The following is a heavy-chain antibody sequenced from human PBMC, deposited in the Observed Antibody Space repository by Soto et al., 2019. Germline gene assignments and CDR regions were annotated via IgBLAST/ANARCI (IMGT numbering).Heavy chain of an antibody. CDR2: INTGNGNT. J-gene: IGHJ5*02. V-gene: IGHV1-3*04. CDR3: ARAISGYVS. Sequence: QVQLVQSGAEVKKPGASVKVACKASGITYTTYAIHWVRQAPGQGLEWMGWINTGNGNTRYSQRFQGRLTLTTDTSASTAYMAVSSLTSEDTSVYYCARAISGYVSWGQGTLITVSS. CDR1: GITYTTYA. D-gene: IGHD5-12*01.